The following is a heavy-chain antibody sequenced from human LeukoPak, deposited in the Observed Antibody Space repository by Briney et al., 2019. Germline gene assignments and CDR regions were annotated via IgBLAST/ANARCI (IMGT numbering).Heavy chain of an antibody. CDR2: INTDGSST. D-gene: IGHD2-2*01. Sequence: PGGSLRLSCAASGFTFSSYWMHWVRHDPRKGLVWVSRINTDGSSTGYADSVKGRFTISRDNAKNTLYPQMNSLRAEDTAVYFCARDGRYCSRSTCPPGHYYYYGMDVWGQGTTVTVSS. J-gene: IGHJ6*02. V-gene: IGHV3-74*01. CDR1: GFTFSSYW. CDR3: ARDGRYCSRSTCPPGHYYYYGMDV.